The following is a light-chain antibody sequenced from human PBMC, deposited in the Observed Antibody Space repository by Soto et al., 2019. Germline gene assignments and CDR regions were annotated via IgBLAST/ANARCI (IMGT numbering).Light chain of an antibody. V-gene: IGKV3-20*01. CDR2: GAS. CDR3: QQYGRPPWT. Sequence: EIVLTQSPGTLSLSPGDRATLYCRASQSVSSSYLAWYQQKPGQAPGLLIYGASSRATGIPARFSGSGSGTDFTLTISRLEPEDFEVYYCQQYGRPPWTFGQGAKVEVK. CDR1: QSVSSSY. J-gene: IGKJ1*01.